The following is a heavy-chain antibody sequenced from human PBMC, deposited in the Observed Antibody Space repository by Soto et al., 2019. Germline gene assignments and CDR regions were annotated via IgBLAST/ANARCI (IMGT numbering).Heavy chain of an antibody. V-gene: IGHV4-59*01. CDR1: GGSISGYY. J-gene: IGHJ5*02. Sequence: PSETLSLTCTVSGGSISGYYWSWIRQPPGKGLEWIGYIYYSGSTNYNPSLKSRVTISIDTPKNQFSLKLSSVTAADTAVYYCARTYYDFWSGYWRWFDPWGQGTLVTVSS. CDR3: ARTYYDFWSGYWRWFDP. CDR2: IYYSGST. D-gene: IGHD3-3*01.